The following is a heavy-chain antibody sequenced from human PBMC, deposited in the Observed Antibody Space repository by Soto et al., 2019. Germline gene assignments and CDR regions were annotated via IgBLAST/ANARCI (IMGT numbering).Heavy chain of an antibody. CDR3: ARDQMYGSGSYYNGLGYYYGMDV. CDR2: INPNSGGT. D-gene: IGHD3-10*01. V-gene: IGHV1-2*02. Sequence: ASVKVSFKASGYTFTGYYMHWLRQAPGQGLEWMGWINPNSGGTNYAQKFQGRVTMTRDTSISTAYMELSRLRSDDTAVYYCARDQMYGSGSYYNGLGYYYGMDVWGQGTTVTVSS. CDR1: GYTFTGYY. J-gene: IGHJ6*02.